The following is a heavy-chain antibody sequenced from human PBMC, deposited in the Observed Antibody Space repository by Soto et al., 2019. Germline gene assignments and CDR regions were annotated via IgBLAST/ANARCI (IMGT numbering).Heavy chain of an antibody. J-gene: IGHJ5*02. CDR3: ARDITIFGVGNWFDP. CDR2: IYHSGST. D-gene: IGHD3-3*01. CDR1: GGSISSGGYS. V-gene: IGHV4-30-2*01. Sequence: KPSETLSLTCAVSGGSISSGGYSWSWIRQPPGKGLEWIGYIYHSGSTYYNPPLKSRVTISVDRSKNQFSLKLSSVTAADTAVYYCARDITIFGVGNWFDPWGQGTLVTVSS.